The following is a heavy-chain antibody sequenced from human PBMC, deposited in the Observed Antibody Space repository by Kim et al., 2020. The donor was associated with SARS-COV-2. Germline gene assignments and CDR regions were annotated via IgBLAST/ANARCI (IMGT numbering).Heavy chain of an antibody. CDR3: ARTLVVETREQNYYYYYGMDV. CDR2: IYPGDSDT. V-gene: IGHV5-51*01. CDR1: GYSFTSYW. Sequence: GESLKISCKGSGYSFTSYWIGWVRQMPGKGLEWMGIIYPGDSDTRYSPSFQGQVTISADKSISTAYLQWSSLKASDTAMYYCARTLVVETREQNYYYYYGMDVWGQGTTVTVSS. D-gene: IGHD2-2*01. J-gene: IGHJ6*02.